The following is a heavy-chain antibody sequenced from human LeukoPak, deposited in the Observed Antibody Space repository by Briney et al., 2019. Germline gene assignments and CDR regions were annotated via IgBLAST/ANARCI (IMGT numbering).Heavy chain of an antibody. D-gene: IGHD6-19*01. J-gene: IGHJ3*01. CDR1: GFTVSSYS. Sequence: PGGSLRLSCAASGFTVSSYSMSWVRQAPGEGLEWVSSISSVSSYIHYADSVKGRFTISRDNAKNSLYLQMNSLRAEDTAVYYCARDPYSSGWQDAFDLWGQGTMVTVSS. V-gene: IGHV3-21*01. CDR3: ARDPYSSGWQDAFDL. CDR2: ISSVSSYI.